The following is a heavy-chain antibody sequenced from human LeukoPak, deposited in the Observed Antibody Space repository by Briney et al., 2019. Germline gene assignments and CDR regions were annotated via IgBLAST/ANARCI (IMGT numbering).Heavy chain of an antibody. J-gene: IGHJ6*03. CDR2: ISSNGGTT. CDR3: AKNGDRGAYCTGGTCYPYFYYYMDV. Sequence: PGGSLTLSCAASGITFSSYGMSWVRQAPGKGLEWVSSISSNGGTTYYADSVKGRFTISRDNSKNTLYLQMSSLRAEDTAIYYCAKNGDRGAYCTGGTCYPYFYYYMDVWGKGTTVTI. D-gene: IGHD2-15*01. V-gene: IGHV3-23*01. CDR1: GITFSSYG.